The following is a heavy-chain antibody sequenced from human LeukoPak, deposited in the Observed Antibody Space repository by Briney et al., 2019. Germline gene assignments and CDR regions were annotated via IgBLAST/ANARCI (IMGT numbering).Heavy chain of an antibody. V-gene: IGHV4-59*12. CDR2: IYYSGST. D-gene: IGHD3-22*01. CDR3: ARDHYYDSSGYYAGLGFDY. J-gene: IGHJ4*02. CDR1: GGSISSYY. Sequence: SETLSLTCTVSGGSISSYYWSWIRQPPGKGLEWIGYIYYSGSTNYNPSLKSRVTISVDTSKNQFSLKLSSVTAADTAVYYCARDHYYDSSGYYAGLGFDYWGQGTLVTVSS.